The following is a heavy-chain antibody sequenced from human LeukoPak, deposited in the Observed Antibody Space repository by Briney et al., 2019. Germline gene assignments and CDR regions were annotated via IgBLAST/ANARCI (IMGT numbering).Heavy chain of an antibody. V-gene: IGHV4-34*01. D-gene: IGHD6-25*01. CDR2: INHSGST. Sequence: PSETLSLTCAVYGGSFSGHYWSWVRQPPGKGLEWIGEINHSGSTNYNPSLKSRVIISVDTSKNQFSLKLSSMTAADTAVYYCARAQGAEAIDYWGQGTLVTVSS. J-gene: IGHJ4*02. CDR1: GGSFSGHY. CDR3: ARAQGAEAIDY.